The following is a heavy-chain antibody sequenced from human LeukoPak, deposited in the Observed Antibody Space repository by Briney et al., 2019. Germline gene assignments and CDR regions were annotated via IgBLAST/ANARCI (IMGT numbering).Heavy chain of an antibody. CDR1: GYTFTSYA. V-gene: IGHV1-3*04. CDR3: ARTMTLYYFDY. Sequence: ASVKVSCKASGYTFTSYALHWVRQAPGQRLEWMGWINTGNGNTKYSQKLQGRVTMTTDTSTSTAYMELRSLRSDDTAVYYCARTMTLYYFDYWGQGTLVTVSS. D-gene: IGHD3-22*01. J-gene: IGHJ4*02. CDR2: INTGNGNT.